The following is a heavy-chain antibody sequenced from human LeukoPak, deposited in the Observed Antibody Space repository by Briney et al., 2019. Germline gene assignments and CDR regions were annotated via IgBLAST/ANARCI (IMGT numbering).Heavy chain of an antibody. V-gene: IGHV3-30-3*01. Sequence: GGSLRLSCAASGFTFSSYAMHWVRQAPGKGLEWVAVISYDGSNKYYADSVKGRFTISRDNSKNTLYLQMNSLRAEDTAVYYCARDPLWGYGDYPVFDYWGQGTQVTVSS. CDR2: ISYDGSNK. J-gene: IGHJ4*02. D-gene: IGHD4-17*01. CDR1: GFTFSSYA. CDR3: ARDPLWGYGDYPVFDY.